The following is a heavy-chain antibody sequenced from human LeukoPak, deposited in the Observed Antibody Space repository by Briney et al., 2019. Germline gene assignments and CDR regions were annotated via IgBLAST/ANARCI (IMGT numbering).Heavy chain of an antibody. Sequence: ASVKVSCTASGYTFTGNYMHWVRQAPGQGLEWMGWINPNSGGTNYAQKFQGRVTMTRDTSISTAYMELSRLRSDDTAVYYCARGLLGGDFDFWSVFWFDPWGQGTLVTVSS. CDR2: INPNSGGT. V-gene: IGHV1-2*02. D-gene: IGHD3-3*01. CDR1: GYTFTGNY. CDR3: ARGLLGGDFDFWSVFWFDP. J-gene: IGHJ5*02.